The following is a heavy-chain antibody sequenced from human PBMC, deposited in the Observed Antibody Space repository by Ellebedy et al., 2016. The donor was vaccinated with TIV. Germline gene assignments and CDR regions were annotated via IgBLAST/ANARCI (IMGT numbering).Heavy chain of an antibody. CDR3: AREKPAAGRDYFHYYGMDV. Sequence: GGSLRLXCAASGFTFDDYSMHWVRQPPGKGLEWVSVISWDGRSTYYADSVKGRFTISRENAKNSLYLQMNSLRAEDTAVYYCAREKPAAGRDYFHYYGMDVWGQGTTVTVSS. J-gene: IGHJ6*02. CDR2: ISWDGRST. CDR1: GFTFDDYS. V-gene: IGHV3-43*01. D-gene: IGHD6-13*01.